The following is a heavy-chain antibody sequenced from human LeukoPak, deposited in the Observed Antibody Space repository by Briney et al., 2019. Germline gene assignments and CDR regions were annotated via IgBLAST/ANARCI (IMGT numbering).Heavy chain of an antibody. D-gene: IGHD2-21*01. CDR2: ISSSGSTI. CDR1: EFTFSDYY. V-gene: IGHV3-11*01. CDR3: ARDFYSHRGLDV. J-gene: IGHJ6*02. Sequence: GGSLRLSCAASEFTFSDYYMSWIRQAPGKGLEWVSYISSSGSTIYYADSVKGRFTISRDNAKNSVYLEMNGLRDDDTAVYYCARDFYSHRGLDVWGQGTTVTVSS.